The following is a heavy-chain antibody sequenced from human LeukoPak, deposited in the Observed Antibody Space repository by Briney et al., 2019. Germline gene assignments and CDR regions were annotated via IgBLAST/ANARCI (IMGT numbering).Heavy chain of an antibody. CDR1: GYTFTSYG. CDR2: ISAYNGNT. J-gene: IGHJ4*02. Sequence: ASVKASCKASGYTFTSYGISWVRQAPGQGLEWMGWISAYNGNTNYAQKLQGRVTMTTDTSTSTAYMELRSLRSDDTAVYYCARYHDYGDPNAFDYWGQGTLVTVSS. D-gene: IGHD4-17*01. CDR3: ARYHDYGDPNAFDY. V-gene: IGHV1-18*01.